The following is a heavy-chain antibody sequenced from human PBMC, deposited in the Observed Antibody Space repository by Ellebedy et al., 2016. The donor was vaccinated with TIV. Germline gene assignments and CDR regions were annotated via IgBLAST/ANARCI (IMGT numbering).Heavy chain of an antibody. CDR1: GFSISSHR. V-gene: IGHV3-74*01. CDR2: ISSDGSDT. CDR3: ARHSGGHGFDI. J-gene: IGHJ3*02. Sequence: GESLKISCAASGFSISSHRMHWVRQAAGKGLVWVSHISSDGSDTSYADSVKGRFIISRDNADNTLDLQMSSLRAEDTALYYCARHSGGHGFDIWGQGTMVTVSP. D-gene: IGHD2-21*01.